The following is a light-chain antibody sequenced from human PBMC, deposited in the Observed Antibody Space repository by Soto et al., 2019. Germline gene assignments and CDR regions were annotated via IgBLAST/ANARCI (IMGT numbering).Light chain of an antibody. V-gene: IGKV1-39*01. Sequence: DIQMTQSPSTLSASVGDRVTITCRASQGISIDLGWYQQKPGKAPKLLMFAASSLQSGVPSRFSGSGSGTDFTLTISDLQADDFATYYCQQSFTTPLTFGGGTKVDIK. CDR2: AAS. J-gene: IGKJ4*01. CDR1: QGISID. CDR3: QQSFTTPLT.